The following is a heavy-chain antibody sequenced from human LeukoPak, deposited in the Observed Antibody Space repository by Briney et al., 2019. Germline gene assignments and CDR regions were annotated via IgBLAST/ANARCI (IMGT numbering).Heavy chain of an antibody. Sequence: PSETLSLTCTVSGGSISSGGYYWSWIRQPPGKGLEWIGEINHSGSTNYNPSLKSRVTISVDTSKNQFSLKLSSVTAADTAVYYCARVWAYDILTGYYPYYYYGMDVWGQGTTVTVSS. CDR3: ARVWAYDILTGYYPYYYYGMDV. CDR1: GGSISSGGYY. J-gene: IGHJ6*02. V-gene: IGHV4-39*07. CDR2: INHSGST. D-gene: IGHD3-9*01.